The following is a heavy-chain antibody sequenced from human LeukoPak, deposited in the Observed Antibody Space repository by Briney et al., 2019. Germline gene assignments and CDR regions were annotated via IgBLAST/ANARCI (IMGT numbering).Heavy chain of an antibody. V-gene: IGHV1-8*03. Sequence: ASVKVSCKASGYTFTTYDINWVRRASGQGLEWLGYMNTNSGNTGYARKFQGRVTITRSTSISTVYMELSSLRSEDTAVYYCARRSGSGRHPFHIWGQGTMLTVSS. J-gene: IGHJ3*02. CDR2: MNTNSGNT. D-gene: IGHD3-10*01. CDR3: ARRSGSGRHPFHI. CDR1: GYTFTTYD.